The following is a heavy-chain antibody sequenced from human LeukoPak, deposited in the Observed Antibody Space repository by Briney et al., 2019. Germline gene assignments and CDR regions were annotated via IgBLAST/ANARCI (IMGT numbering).Heavy chain of an antibody. V-gene: IGHV3-30*03. CDR1: GFTFSSYG. Sequence: PGGSLRLSCAASGFTFSSYGMHWVRQAPGKGLEWVAVISYDGSNKFYADSVKGRFTISRDNSKNTLYLQMNSLRAEDTAVYYCAASSMVRGISWGQGTLVTVSS. J-gene: IGHJ4*02. CDR3: AASSMVRGIS. D-gene: IGHD3-10*01. CDR2: ISYDGSNK.